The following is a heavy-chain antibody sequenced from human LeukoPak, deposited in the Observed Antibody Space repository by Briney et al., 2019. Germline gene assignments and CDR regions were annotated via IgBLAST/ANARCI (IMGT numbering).Heavy chain of an antibody. CDR3: AKDAYERDDYGDHLRDFMDV. V-gene: IGHV3-30*18. CDR1: GLTFSNYG. CDR2: MSHAGSFK. Sequence: GRSLRLSCAASGLTFSNYGFHWVRQAPGKGLEWVAAMSHAGSFKYYGDSVKGRFTISRDNSENTLYLQMNSLRTEDTAVYYCAKDAYERDDYGDHLRDFMDVWGQGTTVTVSS. J-gene: IGHJ6*02. D-gene: IGHD4-17*01.